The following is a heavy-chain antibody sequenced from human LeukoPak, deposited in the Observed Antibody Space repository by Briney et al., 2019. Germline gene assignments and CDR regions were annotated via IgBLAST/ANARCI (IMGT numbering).Heavy chain of an antibody. V-gene: IGHV3-7*03. CDR3: AKGFRAYCGGDCYSDAFDI. Sequence: PGGSLRLSCAASGFTFSSYWMSWVRQAPGKGLEWVANIKQDGSEKYYVDSVKGRFTISRDNAKNSLYLQMNSLRAEDTAVYYCAKGFRAYCGGDCYSDAFDIWGQGTMVTVSS. CDR2: IKQDGSEK. D-gene: IGHD2-21*02. J-gene: IGHJ3*02. CDR1: GFTFSSYW.